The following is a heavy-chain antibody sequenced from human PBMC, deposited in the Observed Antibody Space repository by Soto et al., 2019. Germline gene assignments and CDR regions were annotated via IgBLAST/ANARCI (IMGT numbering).Heavy chain of an antibody. J-gene: IGHJ6*02. V-gene: IGHV3-30-3*01. CDR2: ISYDGSNK. CDR1: GFTFSSYA. D-gene: IGHD3-10*01. CDR3: ARDLLLWFGELFPYYYYGMDV. Sequence: GGSLRLSCAASGFTFSSYAMHWVRQAPGKGLEWVAVISYDGSNKYYADSVKGRFTISRDNSKNTLYLQMNSLRAEDTAVYYCARDLLLWFGELFPYYYYGMDVWGQGTTVTVSS.